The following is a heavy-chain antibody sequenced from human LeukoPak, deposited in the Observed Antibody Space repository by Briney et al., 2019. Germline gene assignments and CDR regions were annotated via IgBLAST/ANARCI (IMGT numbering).Heavy chain of an antibody. D-gene: IGHD4-23*01. Sequence: SETLSLTCTVSGGSISSLYWSWIRQPPGKGLEWIGYIYYSGSTNYNPSLKSRVTISVDTSKNQFSLKLSSVTAADTAVYYCARGGNYGGRHWYFDLWGRGTLVTVSS. V-gene: IGHV4-59*01. CDR2: IYYSGST. J-gene: IGHJ2*01. CDR3: ARGGNYGGRHWYFDL. CDR1: GGSISSLY.